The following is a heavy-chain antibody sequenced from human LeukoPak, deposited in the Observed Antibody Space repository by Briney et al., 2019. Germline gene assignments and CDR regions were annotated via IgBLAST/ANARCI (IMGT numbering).Heavy chain of an antibody. Sequence: SETLSLTCTVSGGSISSYYWSWIRQPPGKGLEWIGYIYYSGSTNYNPSLKSRVTISVDTSKNQFSLKLSSVTAADTAVYYCARDTYGSGSYYNWFDPWGQGTLVTVPS. V-gene: IGHV4-59*01. D-gene: IGHD3-10*01. J-gene: IGHJ5*02. CDR1: GGSISSYY. CDR3: ARDTYGSGSYYNWFDP. CDR2: IYYSGST.